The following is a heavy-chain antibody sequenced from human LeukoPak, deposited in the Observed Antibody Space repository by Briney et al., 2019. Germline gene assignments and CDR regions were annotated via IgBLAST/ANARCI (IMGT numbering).Heavy chain of an antibody. J-gene: IGHJ3*02. CDR2: LYSDGTT. D-gene: IGHD3-22*01. CDR3: ARLYDRSAYGAFDI. CDR1: RFTVSSNY. Sequence: HPGGSLRLSCAASRFTVSSNYMGWVRQAPGKGLEWVSVLYSDGTTYYPDSVKGRFTISRDNSQNTLYLRLDSLRAEDTAVYYCARLYDRSAYGAFDIWGQGTMVTVSS. V-gene: IGHV3-66*02.